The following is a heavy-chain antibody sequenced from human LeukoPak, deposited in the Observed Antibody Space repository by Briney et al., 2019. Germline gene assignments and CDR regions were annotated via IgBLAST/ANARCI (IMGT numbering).Heavy chain of an antibody. D-gene: IGHD4-17*01. V-gene: IGHV1-2*02. CDR2: INPNSGGT. J-gene: IGHJ4*02. CDR1: GYTFTGYY. Sequence: ASVKVSCKASGYTFTGYYMHWVRQAPGQGLERMGWINPNSGGTNYAQKFQGRVTMTRDTSISTAYMELSRLRSDDTAVYYCARGLPTVTTYVNYWGQGTLVTVSS. CDR3: ARGLPTVTTYVNY.